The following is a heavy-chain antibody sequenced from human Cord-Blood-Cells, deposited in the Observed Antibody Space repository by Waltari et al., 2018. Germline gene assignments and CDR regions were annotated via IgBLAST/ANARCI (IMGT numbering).Heavy chain of an antibody. Sequence: QVQLVQSGAEVQKPGSSVKVSCKASGGTFRSYTISWVRQAPGKGREWMGRIIPILGIANYAQKFPGRVTITADKSTSTAYMELSSMRSEDTAVYYCARPTLDPHWYFDLWGRGTLVTVS. V-gene: IGHV1-69*09. D-gene: IGHD1-1*01. CDR3: ARPTLDPHWYFDL. CDR1: GGTFRSYT. J-gene: IGHJ2*01. CDR2: IIPILGIA.